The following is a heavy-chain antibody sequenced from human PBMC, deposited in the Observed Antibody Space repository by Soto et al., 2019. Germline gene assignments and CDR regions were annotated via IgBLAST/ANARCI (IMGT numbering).Heavy chain of an antibody. CDR2: FDPEDGET. CDR1: GYTLTELS. D-gene: IGHD6-19*01. Sequence: ASVKVSCKVSGYTLTELSMHWVRQAPGKGLEWMGGFDPEDGETIYAQKFQGRVTMTEDTSTDTAYMELSSLRSEDTAVYYCATGPKHVWPPGGSGCDYWGQGTLVTVSS. CDR3: ATGPKHVWPPGGSGCDY. J-gene: IGHJ4*02. V-gene: IGHV1-24*01.